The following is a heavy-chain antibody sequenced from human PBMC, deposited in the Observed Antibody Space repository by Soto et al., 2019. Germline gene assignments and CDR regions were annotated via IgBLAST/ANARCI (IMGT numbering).Heavy chain of an antibody. CDR1: GFTFSYYY. J-gene: IGHJ4*02. CDR2: ISSSSSYT. V-gene: IGHV3-11*06. CDR3: ARSDCSGGSCYSDY. D-gene: IGHD2-15*01. Sequence: PRGSLKLTCAASGFTFSYYYMSWIRQAPGKGLEWVSYISSSSSYTNYADSVKGRFTISRDNAKNSLYLQMNSLRAEDTAVYYCARSDCSGGSCYSDYWGQGTLVTVSS.